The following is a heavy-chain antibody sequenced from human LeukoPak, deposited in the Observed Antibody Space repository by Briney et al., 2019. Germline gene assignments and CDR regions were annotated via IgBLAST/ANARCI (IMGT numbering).Heavy chain of an antibody. V-gene: IGHV3-23*01. CDR3: AAYYYDSSGYWPFDY. CDR2: ISGSGGSI. J-gene: IGHJ4*02. D-gene: IGHD3-22*01. CDR1: GFTFSSYA. Sequence: GGSLRLSCAASGFTFSSYAMSWVRQAPGKGLEWVSAISGSGGSIYYADSVKGRFTISRDNSKNTLYLQMNSLRAEDTAVYYCAAYYYDSSGYWPFDYWGQGTLVTVSS.